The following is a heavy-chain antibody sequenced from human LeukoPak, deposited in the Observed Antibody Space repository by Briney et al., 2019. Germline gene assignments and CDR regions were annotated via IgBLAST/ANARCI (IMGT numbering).Heavy chain of an antibody. Sequence: GGSLRLSCAASGFTFSGYFMHWVRQAPGKGLEWVAIISSDENTKYYADSVKGRFTISRGNSKNTLYLQTNSLRAEDTAVYYCARDSQYAMDVWGQGTTVTVSS. J-gene: IGHJ6*02. V-gene: IGHV3-30-3*01. CDR2: ISSDENTK. CDR1: GFTFSGYF. CDR3: ARDSQYAMDV.